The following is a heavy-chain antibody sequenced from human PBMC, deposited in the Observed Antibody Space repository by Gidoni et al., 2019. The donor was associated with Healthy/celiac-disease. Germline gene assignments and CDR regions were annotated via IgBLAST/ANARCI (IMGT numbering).Heavy chain of an antibody. CDR1: GFTFSSYS. V-gene: IGHV3-21*01. J-gene: IGHJ4*02. CDR2: ISSSSSYI. CDR3: ARDVAATPYYFDY. Sequence: EVQLVESGGGLVKPGGSLRLSCAASGFTFSSYSMNWVRQAPGKGLEWVSSISSSSSYIYYADSVKGRFTISRDNAKNSLYLQMNSLRAEDTAVYYCARDVAATPYYFDYWGQGTLVTVSS. D-gene: IGHD2-15*01.